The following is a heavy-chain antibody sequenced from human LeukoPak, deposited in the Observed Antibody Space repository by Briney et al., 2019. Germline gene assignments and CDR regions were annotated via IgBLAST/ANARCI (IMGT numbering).Heavy chain of an antibody. D-gene: IGHD5-24*01. CDR2: INHSGST. CDR1: GGSFSGYY. CDR3: AREINGQRLDAFDT. J-gene: IGHJ3*02. V-gene: IGHV4-34*01. Sequence: SETLSLTCAAYGGSFSGYYWSWIRQPPGKGLEWIGEINHSGSTNYNPSLKSRVTISVDTSKNQFSLKLSSVTAADTAVYYCAREINGQRLDAFDTWGQGTMVTVSS.